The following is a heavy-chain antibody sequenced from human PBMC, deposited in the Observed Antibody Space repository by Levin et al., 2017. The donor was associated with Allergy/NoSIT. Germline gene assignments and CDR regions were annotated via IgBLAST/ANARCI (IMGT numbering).Heavy chain of an antibody. V-gene: IGHV3-15*01. CDR3: TTYISSWYYFDN. CDR1: GITFSDAW. CDR2: IKSKTDGGTA. Sequence: AGGSLRLSCTASGITFSDAWMSWARQAPGKGLEWVGRIKSKTDGGTADYASPVKGRFTISRDDSKNTLYLQMNSLKTEDTAVYYCTTYISSWYYFDNWGQGTLVTVSS. J-gene: IGHJ4*02. D-gene: IGHD6-13*01.